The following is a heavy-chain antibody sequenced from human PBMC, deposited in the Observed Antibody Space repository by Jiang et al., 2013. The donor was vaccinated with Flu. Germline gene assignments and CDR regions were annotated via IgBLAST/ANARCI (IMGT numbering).Heavy chain of an antibody. CDR3: ARQEEDDSSGYYYVGGPVVSFDI. V-gene: IGHV5-51*01. D-gene: IGHD3-22*01. CDR2: IYPGDSDT. J-gene: IGHJ3*02. CDR1: GYSFTSYW. Sequence: GAEVKKPGESLKISCKGSGYSFTSYWIGWVRQMPGKGLEWMGIIYPGDSDTRYSPSFQGQVTISADKSISTAYLQWSSLKASDTAMYYCARQEEDDSSGYYYVGGPVVSFDIVGQGTSGHRLF.